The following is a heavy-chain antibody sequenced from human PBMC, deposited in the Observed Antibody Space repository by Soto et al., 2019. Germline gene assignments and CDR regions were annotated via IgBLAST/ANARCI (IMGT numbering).Heavy chain of an antibody. CDR1: GYTFSSYA. CDR3: ARDTGDGTFDF. Sequence: DSVKVSCKASGYTFSSYAMHWVRQAPGQRLEWMGWINAGHGNTKSSQKFQDRVTISRDTSASTAYMELTSLRSEDTAVYYCARDTGDGTFDFWGQGTLVTVSS. J-gene: IGHJ4*02. CDR2: INAGHGNT. D-gene: IGHD7-27*01. V-gene: IGHV1-3*01.